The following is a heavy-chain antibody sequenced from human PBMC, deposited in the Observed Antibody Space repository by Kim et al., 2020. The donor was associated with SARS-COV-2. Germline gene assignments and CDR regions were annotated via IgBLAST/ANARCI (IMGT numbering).Heavy chain of an antibody. CDR2: ISGRGGIT. CDR1: GFTFNNYA. Sequence: GGSLRLSCAASGFTFNNYALTWVRQAPGKGLESVSTISGRGGITYYADSVKGRFTISRDNSENTLSLQMNSLRAEDTAVYYCAKGYSSSPDSVGYFDYWGQGTLVTVSS. J-gene: IGHJ4*02. CDR3: AKGYSSSPDSVGYFDY. D-gene: IGHD6-6*01. V-gene: IGHV3-23*01.